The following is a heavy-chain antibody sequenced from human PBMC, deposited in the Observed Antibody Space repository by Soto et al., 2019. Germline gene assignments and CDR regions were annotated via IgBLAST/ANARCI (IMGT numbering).Heavy chain of an antibody. Sequence: GGSLRLSCAASGFTFDDYAMHWVRQAPGKGLEWVSGISWNSGSIGYADSVKGRFTISRDNAKNSLYLQTNSLRAEDTALYYCARAGASHPEYNWFDPWGQGTLVTV. CDR3: ARAGASHPEYNWFDP. D-gene: IGHD6-19*01. CDR2: ISWNSGSI. CDR1: GFTFDDYA. V-gene: IGHV3-9*01. J-gene: IGHJ5*02.